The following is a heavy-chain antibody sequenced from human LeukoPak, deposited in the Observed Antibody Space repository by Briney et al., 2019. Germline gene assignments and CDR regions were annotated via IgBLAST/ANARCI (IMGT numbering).Heavy chain of an antibody. V-gene: IGHV3-7*01. CDR3: AKEMAVYSNYGAPDY. Sequence: GGSLRLSCAASGFIFSGYWMSWVRQAPGKGLEWVANIRQDGSEKFYVDSVKGRFTISRDNARNSLYLQMNSLRAEDTAVYYCAKEMAVYSNYGAPDYWGQGTLVTVSS. CDR1: GFIFSGYW. D-gene: IGHD4-11*01. CDR2: IRQDGSEK. J-gene: IGHJ4*02.